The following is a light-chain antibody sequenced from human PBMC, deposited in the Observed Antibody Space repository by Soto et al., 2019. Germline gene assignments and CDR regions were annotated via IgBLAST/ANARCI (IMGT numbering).Light chain of an antibody. V-gene: IGKV3-20*01. Sequence: EIVLTRSPGTLSLSPGERATLSCRASQSVSSTYLAWYQQKPGQAPRVLVYGASYRATGIPDRFSGSGSGTDFTLTISRLEPEDFAVYFCQQYGTSPPFTFGQGTK. CDR2: GAS. J-gene: IGKJ2*01. CDR1: QSVSSTY. CDR3: QQYGTSPPFT.